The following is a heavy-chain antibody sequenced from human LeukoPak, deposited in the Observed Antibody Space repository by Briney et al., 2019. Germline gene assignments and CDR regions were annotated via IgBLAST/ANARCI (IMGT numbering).Heavy chain of an antibody. CDR2: ISYDGSNK. Sequence: PGGSLRLSCAASGFTFSSYAMHWVRQAPGMGLEWVAVISYDGSNKYYADSVKGRFTISRDNARNSLYLQMNSLRAEDTAVYYWARGQFGPAYTGGIAAAVLFWGQGTLVTVSS. CDR3: ARGQFGPAYTGGIAAAVLF. D-gene: IGHD6-13*01. J-gene: IGHJ4*02. V-gene: IGHV3-30-3*01. CDR1: GFTFSSYA.